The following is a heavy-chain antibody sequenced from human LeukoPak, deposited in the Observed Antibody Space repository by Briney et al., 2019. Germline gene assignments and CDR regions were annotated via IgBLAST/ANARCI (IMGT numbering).Heavy chain of an antibody. CDR3: ARPTGTQDYYGMDV. D-gene: IGHD4-17*01. V-gene: IGHV1-69*04. J-gene: IGHJ6*02. CDR1: GDTFSDYA. Sequence: SVKVSCKASGDTFSDYAIGWVRQAPGQGLEWMGRIIPILSLANYAQKFQGRVTITADKSTSTAFLELSSLTSDDTAVYYCARPTGTQDYYGMDVWGQGTTVSVSS. CDR2: IIPILSLA.